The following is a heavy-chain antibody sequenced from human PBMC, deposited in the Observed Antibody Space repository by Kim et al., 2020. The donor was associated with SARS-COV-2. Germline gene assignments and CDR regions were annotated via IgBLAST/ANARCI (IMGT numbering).Heavy chain of an antibody. D-gene: IGHD1-26*01. V-gene: IGHV1-69*04. CDR3: AGGGGRGHYYYYYMDV. J-gene: IGHJ6*03. Sequence: SVKVSCKASGGTFSSYAISWVRQAPGQGREWMGRIVPIFGIANYAQKFQGRVTITADKSTSTAYMELSSLRSEDTAVYYCAGGGGRGHYYYYYMDVWGKGTTVTVSS. CDR1: GGTFSSYA. CDR2: IVPIFGIA.